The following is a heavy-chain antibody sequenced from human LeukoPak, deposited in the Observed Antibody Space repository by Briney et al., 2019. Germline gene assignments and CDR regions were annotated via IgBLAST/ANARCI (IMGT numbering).Heavy chain of an antibody. J-gene: IGHJ4*02. Sequence: SETLSLTCTVSGGSISSGSYYWSWIRQPAGKGLEWIGRIYTSGSTNYNPSLKSRVTISVDTSKNQFSLKLSFVTAADTAVYYRARDIRFGAPAFDYWGQGTLVTVSS. CDR2: IYTSGST. D-gene: IGHD3-10*01. CDR1: GGSISSGSYY. CDR3: ARDIRFGAPAFDY. V-gene: IGHV4-61*02.